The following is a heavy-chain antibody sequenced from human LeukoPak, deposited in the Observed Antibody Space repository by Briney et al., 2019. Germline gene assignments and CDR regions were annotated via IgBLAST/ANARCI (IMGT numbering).Heavy chain of an antibody. CDR2: INHSGST. CDR1: SGSFSGYY. V-gene: IGHV4-34*01. J-gene: IGHJ6*03. D-gene: IGHD3-16*02. Sequence: KPSETLSLTCAVYSGSFSGYYWSWIRQPPGKGLEWLGEINHSGSTKYNPSLKSRVTISVDTSKNQFSLKLSSATAADTTVYYCGRGPVGYTSYYMDVWGNGTTVTVSS. CDR3: GRGPVGYTSYYMDV.